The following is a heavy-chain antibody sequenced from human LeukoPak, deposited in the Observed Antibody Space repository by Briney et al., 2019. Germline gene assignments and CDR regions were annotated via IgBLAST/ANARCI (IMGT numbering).Heavy chain of an antibody. CDR3: AKISSSAESNFDY. CDR2: IWPDGSKK. V-gene: IGHV3-30*02. D-gene: IGHD6-25*01. Sequence: PGGSLRLSCAASGFTFSTYAMHWGRQAPRKGLEWVAFIWPDGSKKYYADSVKGRFAISRENSKNTVYLQMNDLRPEDTALYFCAKISSSAESNFDYWGQGTLLTVSS. J-gene: IGHJ4*02. CDR1: GFTFSTYA.